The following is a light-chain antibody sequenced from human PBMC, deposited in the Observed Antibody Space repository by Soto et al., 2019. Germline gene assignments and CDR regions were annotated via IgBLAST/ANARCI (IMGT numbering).Light chain of an antibody. CDR2: MAS. CDR3: HQFSRFPRT. CDR1: QSIGSL. Sequence: DIQMTQSPSTLSASVGDRVTITCRASQSIGSLLAWYQQKPGKAPKFLIYMASSLQSGVPSRFSGSGSGTEFTLTITSLQPDDFATYYCHQFSRFPRTFGKGTKADIK. V-gene: IGKV1-5*03. J-gene: IGKJ1*01.